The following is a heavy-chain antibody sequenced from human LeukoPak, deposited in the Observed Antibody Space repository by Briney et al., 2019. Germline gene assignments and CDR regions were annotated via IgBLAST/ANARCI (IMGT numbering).Heavy chain of an antibody. D-gene: IGHD2-2*01. V-gene: IGHV3-73*01. CDR2: IRSKANSYAT. Sequence: GGSLKLSCAASGFTFSGSAMHWVRQASGKGLEWVGRIRSKANSYATAYAASVKGRFTISRDDSKNILYLQMSSLRTEDTAVYYCVKDDREKEYCAITSCYIDYWGQGALVTVSS. CDR1: GFTFSGSA. CDR3: VKDDREKEYCAITSCYIDY. J-gene: IGHJ4*02.